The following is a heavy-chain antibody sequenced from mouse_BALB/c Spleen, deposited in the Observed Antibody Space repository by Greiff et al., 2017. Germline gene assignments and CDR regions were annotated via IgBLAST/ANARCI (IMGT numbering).Heavy chain of an antibody. CDR3: ATKRGFAY. J-gene: IGHJ3*01. V-gene: IGHV5-4*02. CDR1: GFIFSDYY. CDR2: ISDGGSYT. Sequence: EVQVVESGGGLVKPGGSLKLSCAASGFIFSDYYMYWVRQTPEKRLEWVSTISDGGSYTYYPDSVKGRFTISRDNAKNNLYLQMSSLKSEDTAMYYCATKRGFAYWGQGTLVTVSA.